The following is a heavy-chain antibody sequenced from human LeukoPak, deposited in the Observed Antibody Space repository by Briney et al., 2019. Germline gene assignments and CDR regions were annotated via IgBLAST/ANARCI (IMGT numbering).Heavy chain of an antibody. J-gene: IGHJ6*03. D-gene: IGHD5-18*01. CDR1: GGSISGPY. V-gene: IGHV4-59*08. CDR3: ARLLADTSLTPYYYYIYV. Sequence: PSETLSLTCTVPGGSISGPYWSWIRQPPGKGLEWIGYIYYSGSTNYNPSLKSRATISVDTSMNQYSLKLSSVTVADTAVYYCARLLADTSLTPYYYYIYVWGKGTTVTVSS. CDR2: IYYSGST.